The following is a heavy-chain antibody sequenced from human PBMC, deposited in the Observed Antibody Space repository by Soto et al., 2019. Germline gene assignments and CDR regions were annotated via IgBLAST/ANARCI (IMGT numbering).Heavy chain of an antibody. D-gene: IGHD3-9*01. CDR1: GFTFSSYG. CDR3: AKDHYDTWTGYGPDY. V-gene: IGHV3-30*18. CDR2: ISYDGSNK. J-gene: IGHJ4*02. Sequence: QVQLVESGGGVVQPGRSLRLSCAASGFTFSSYGIHWVRQAPGKGLEWVAVISYDGSNKYYADSVKGRFTISRDNSKNTLYLQMNSLRAEDTAVYYCAKDHYDTWTGYGPDYWGQGTLVTVSS.